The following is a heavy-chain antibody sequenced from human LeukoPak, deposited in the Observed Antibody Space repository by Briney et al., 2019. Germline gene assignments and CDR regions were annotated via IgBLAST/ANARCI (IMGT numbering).Heavy chain of an antibody. Sequence: GGSLRLSCAASGFTFSSYAMHWVRQAPGKGLEYVSAISSNGGSTYYANSVKGRFTISRDNSKNTLYLQMGSLRAEDMAVYYCARGGSSSDAFDIWGQGTMVTVSS. CDR2: ISSNGGST. D-gene: IGHD2-2*01. J-gene: IGHJ3*02. CDR1: GFTFSSYA. V-gene: IGHV3-64*01. CDR3: ARGGSSSDAFDI.